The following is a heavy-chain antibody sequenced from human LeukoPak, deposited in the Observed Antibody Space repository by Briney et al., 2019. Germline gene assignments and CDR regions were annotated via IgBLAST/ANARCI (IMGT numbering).Heavy chain of an antibody. CDR2: ISSSSSYI. V-gene: IGHV3-21*04. J-gene: IGHJ4*02. Sequence: GGSLRLSCAASGFTFSSYSMNWVRQAPGKGLEWVSSISSSSSYIYYADSVRGRFTISRDNSKSTLSLQMNSLRAEDTAIYYCATYRQVLIPFESWGQGTLVTVSS. CDR1: GFTFSSYS. D-gene: IGHD2-8*02. CDR3: ATYRQVLIPFES.